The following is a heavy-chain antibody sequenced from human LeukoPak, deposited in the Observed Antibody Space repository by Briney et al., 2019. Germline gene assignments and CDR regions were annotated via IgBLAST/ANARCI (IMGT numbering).Heavy chain of an antibody. CDR1: GFTFSDFY. Sequence: GGSLRLSCAASGFTFSDFYMDWVRQAPGKGLEWVGRTRNKANSYTTDYAASVIGRFSISRDDSKNSLYLQMDSLKTGDTAVYYCTRAHSSGYFGIGYWGQGTLVTVSS. CDR2: TRNKANSYTT. V-gene: IGHV3-72*01. D-gene: IGHD3-22*01. J-gene: IGHJ4*02. CDR3: TRAHSSGYFGIGY.